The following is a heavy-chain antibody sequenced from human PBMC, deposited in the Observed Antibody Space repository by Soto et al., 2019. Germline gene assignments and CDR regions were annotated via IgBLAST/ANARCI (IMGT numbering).Heavy chain of an antibody. CDR2: ISTKREGDIG. Sequence: EVQLVESGGGLVKPGGSLRFSGAASGFTLSDAGMGWVHQGRGKGLQWVGGISTKREGDIGDYAAPVKGSSTAARDDSKNTLYLQLDNLRTEDSGVYYCTTRVGGGHGTRVTVSS. V-gene: IGHV3-15*01. J-gene: IGHJ4*01. CDR1: GFTLSDAG. D-gene: IGHD3-3*01. CDR3: TTRVG.